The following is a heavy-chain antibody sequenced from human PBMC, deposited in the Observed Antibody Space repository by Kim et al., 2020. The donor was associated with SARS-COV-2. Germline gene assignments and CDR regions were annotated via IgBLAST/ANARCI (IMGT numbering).Heavy chain of an antibody. V-gene: IGHV1-3*01. J-gene: IGHJ4*02. D-gene: IGHD6-25*01. CDR1: GYIFANYA. CDR2: INADNDNT. CDR3: ARGPHSTGWLFIY. Sequence: ASVKVSCKASGYIFANYAMHWVRQAPGQRLEWMGWINADNDNTEYSQKFQGRVTISRDASASTAYLELNSMRSEDTAVYYCARGPHSTGWLFIYWGQGSLVTVSS.